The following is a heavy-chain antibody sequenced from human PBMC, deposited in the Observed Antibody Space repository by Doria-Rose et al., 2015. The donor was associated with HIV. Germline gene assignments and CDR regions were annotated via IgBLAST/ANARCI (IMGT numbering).Heavy chain of an antibody. CDR3: SRIKSSRWYHKYYLDF. J-gene: IGHJ4*02. D-gene: IGHD6-13*01. CDR2: IFSDDVR. Sequence: SGPVLVKPTETLTLTCTVSGVSLSSPGMGVSWIRQPPGKALEWLANIFSDDVRSYKTSLKSRLTISRVTSKSQVVLTMTDKGPVDTATYYCSRIKSSRWYHKYYLDFWGQGTLVIVSA. V-gene: IGHV2-26*01. CDR1: GVSLSSPGMG.